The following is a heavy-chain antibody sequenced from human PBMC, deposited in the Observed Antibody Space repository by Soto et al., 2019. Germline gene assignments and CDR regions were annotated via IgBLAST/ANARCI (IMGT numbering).Heavy chain of an antibody. CDR3: ARGPHCSGGICYYGLDN. CDR1: GYTFTNSD. J-gene: IGHJ4*02. V-gene: IGHV1-8*01. D-gene: IGHD2-15*01. CDR2: MNPDSGHA. Sequence: QVQLVQSGAEVKKPGASVKVSCKASGYTFTNSDINWVRQAPEQGLEWMGWMNPDSGHAAYAQKFQGRVTLTTSTSTSTVYMEMRSLGSEDTAVYYCARGPHCSGGICYYGLDNWGQGTLVTVSS.